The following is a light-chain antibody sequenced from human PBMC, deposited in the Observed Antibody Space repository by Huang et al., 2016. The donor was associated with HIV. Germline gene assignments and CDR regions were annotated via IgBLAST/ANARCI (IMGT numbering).Light chain of an antibody. Sequence: PGGTGTISCKASQSVGSYVAWYQQRPGQSPRLLLYDTSNRAAGIPTRFSGSGSGTDFTLTISGLESGDLGVCYCQQRSTWPLTFGGGTKVA. J-gene: IGKJ4*01. V-gene: IGKV3-11*01. CDR2: DTS. CDR1: QSVGSY. CDR3: QQRSTWPLT.